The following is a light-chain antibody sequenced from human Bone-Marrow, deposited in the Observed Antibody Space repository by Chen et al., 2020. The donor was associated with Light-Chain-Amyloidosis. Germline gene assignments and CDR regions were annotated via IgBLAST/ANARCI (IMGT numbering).Light chain of an antibody. V-gene: IGKV3-20*01. J-gene: IGKJ1*01. Sequence: EIVLTQSPGTLSLSPGERATLSCRASQSISSSHLSWYQQKPGQAPRLVIYGASTRATGTPDRCSGSGSGTGFTLTISRLEPEDSAVYFCLQYGTSPPRTFGQGTTVEIK. CDR2: GAS. CDR3: LQYGTSPPRT. CDR1: QSISSSH.